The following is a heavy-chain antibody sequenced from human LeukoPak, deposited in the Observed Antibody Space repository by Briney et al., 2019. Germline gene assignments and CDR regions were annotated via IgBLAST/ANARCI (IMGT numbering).Heavy chain of an antibody. Sequence: SETLSLTCTVSGGSVSSGSYYWSWIRQPPGKGLEWLGYIYYSGSTNYNPSLKSRVTISVDTSKNQFSLKLSSVTAADTAVYYCARDVSPRYGVGATNDAFDIWGQGTMVTVSS. CDR2: IYYSGST. J-gene: IGHJ3*02. CDR3: ARDVSPRYGVGATNDAFDI. V-gene: IGHV4-61*01. CDR1: GGSVSSGSYY. D-gene: IGHD1-26*01.